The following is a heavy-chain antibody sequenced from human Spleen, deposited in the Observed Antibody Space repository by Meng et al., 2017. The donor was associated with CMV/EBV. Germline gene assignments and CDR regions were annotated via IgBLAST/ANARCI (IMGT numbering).Heavy chain of an antibody. CDR1: GFSLSTSGVG. Sequence: QITLKESGPPLLKPTQTLTLTCTFSGFSLSTSGVGVGWIRQPPGKALEWLALIYWDDDKRYSPSLKSRLTITKDTSKNQVVLTMTNMDPVDTATYYCARTVASIADDYYFDYWGQGTLVTVSS. D-gene: IGHD6-6*01. V-gene: IGHV2-5*02. CDR2: IYWDDDK. CDR3: ARTVASIADDYYFDY. J-gene: IGHJ4*02.